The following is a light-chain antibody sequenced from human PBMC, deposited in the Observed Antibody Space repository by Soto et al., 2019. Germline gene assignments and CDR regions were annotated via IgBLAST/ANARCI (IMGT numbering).Light chain of an antibody. CDR3: SSATSSSTYL. Sequence: QSALTQPASVSGSPGQSITISCTGTSSDVGAYSSVSWYQQHPDKAPKLIIYSVSYRSSGVSDRFSGSKSDNTASLTISGLHTEDEADYYCSSATSSSTYLFGTVTKVTVL. V-gene: IGLV2-14*03. CDR2: SVS. J-gene: IGLJ1*01. CDR1: SSDVGAYSS.